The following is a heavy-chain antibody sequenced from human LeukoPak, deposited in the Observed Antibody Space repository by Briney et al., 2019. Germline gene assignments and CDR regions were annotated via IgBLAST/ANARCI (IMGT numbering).Heavy chain of an antibody. D-gene: IGHD2/OR15-2a*01. Sequence: GGSLRLSCAASGNYWMHWVRQVPGKGLVWVSHINSDGSWTSYADSVKGRFSISKDNAKNTVYLQMNSLRAEDTAVYYCVSFYETYWGRGTLVTVSS. CDR3: VSFYETY. J-gene: IGHJ4*02. CDR2: INSDGSWT. V-gene: IGHV3-74*01. CDR1: GNYW.